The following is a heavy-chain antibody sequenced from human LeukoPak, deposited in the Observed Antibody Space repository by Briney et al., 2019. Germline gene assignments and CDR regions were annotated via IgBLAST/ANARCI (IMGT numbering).Heavy chain of an antibody. Sequence: SQTLSLTSTISGVSIGSHYWRWIRQSPGKGLEWIGCVYNSGTTAYNPSLTGRVTISVDTSKNQYSLNLRSVTAADAAVYYCARDAYWGQGILVTVSS. J-gene: IGHJ4*02. CDR1: GVSIGSHY. V-gene: IGHV4-59*11. CDR2: VYNSGTT. CDR3: ARDAY.